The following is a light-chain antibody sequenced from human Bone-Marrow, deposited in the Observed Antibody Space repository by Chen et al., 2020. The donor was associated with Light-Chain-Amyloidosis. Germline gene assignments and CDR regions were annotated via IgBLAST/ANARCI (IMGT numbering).Light chain of an antibody. CDR2: DDS. Sequence: SYVLTQPSSVSVAPGQTATIACGGNNIGSTSVHWSQQTPGQAPLLVVYDDSDRPSGTPERLSGSNSGNTATLTSSRVEAGDEADYYCQVWDRSSDRPVFGGGTKLTVL. V-gene: IGLV3-21*02. CDR3: QVWDRSSDRPV. J-gene: IGLJ3*02. CDR1: NIGSTS.